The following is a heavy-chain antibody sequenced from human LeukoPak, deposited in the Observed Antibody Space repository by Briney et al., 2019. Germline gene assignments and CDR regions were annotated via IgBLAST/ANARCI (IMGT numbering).Heavy chain of an antibody. CDR1: GDSVSSNSAA. D-gene: IGHD1-7*01. CDR2: TDYRSKCSN. CDR3: AREPNWNSEGGVAFDI. Sequence: SQTLSLTCSISGDSVSSNSAAWNWLRQSPSRGLEWLGMTDYRSKCSNDYAVYVKSRITINPDTSTNQFSLQLNSVTPEDTAVYYCAREPNWNSEGGVAFDIWGQGTMVTVSS. V-gene: IGHV6-1*01. J-gene: IGHJ3*02.